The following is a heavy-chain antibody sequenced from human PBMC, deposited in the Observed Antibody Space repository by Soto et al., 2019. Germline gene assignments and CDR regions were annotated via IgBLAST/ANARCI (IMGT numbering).Heavy chain of an antibody. CDR2: IWYDGNNQ. CDR1: GFTFSNYG. J-gene: IGHJ6*02. V-gene: IGHV3-33*01. D-gene: IGHD6-13*01. CDR3: ARDQGSSSWYRSYYGMDV. Sequence: PGGSLRLSCAASGFTFSNYGMHWVRQAPGKGLEWVAVIWYDGNNQHYVDSVKGRFTVSRDNSKNTLYLQMSSLRAEDSAVYYCARDQGSSSWYRSYYGMDVWGQGTTVTVSS.